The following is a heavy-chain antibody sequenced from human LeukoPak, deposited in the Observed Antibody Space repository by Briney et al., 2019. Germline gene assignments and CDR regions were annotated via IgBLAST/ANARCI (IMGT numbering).Heavy chain of an antibody. V-gene: IGHV4-38-2*01. Sequence: SETLSLTCAVSGYSISSGYYWGWIRQPPGKGLEWIGSIYHSGSTYYNPSLKSRLTISVDTSKNQFSLKVRSVTAADTAVYYCAGWFGELSSLFAYWGQGALVTVSS. CDR2: IYHSGST. CDR1: GYSISSGYY. J-gene: IGHJ4*02. D-gene: IGHD3-10*01. CDR3: AGWFGELSSLFAY.